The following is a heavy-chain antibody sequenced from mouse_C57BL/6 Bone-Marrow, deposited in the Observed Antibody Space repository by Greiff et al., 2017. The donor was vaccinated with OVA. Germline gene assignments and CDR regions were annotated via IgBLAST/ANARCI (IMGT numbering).Heavy chain of an antibody. CDR1: SYSITSGYY. CDR3: ARDNDYEAWFAY. V-gene: IGHV3-6*01. Sequence: EVQLQQSGPGLVKPSQSLSLTCSVTSYSITSGYYWNWIRQFPGNKLEWMGYISYDGSNNYNPSLKNRISITRDTSKNQFFLKLNSVTTEDTATYYCARDNDYEAWFAYWGQGTLVTVSA. D-gene: IGHD2-4*01. CDR2: ISYDGSN. J-gene: IGHJ3*01.